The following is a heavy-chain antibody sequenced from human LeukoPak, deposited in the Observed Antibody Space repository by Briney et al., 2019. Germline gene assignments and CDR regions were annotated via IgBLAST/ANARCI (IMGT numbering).Heavy chain of an antibody. CDR1: GGSISSYY. D-gene: IGHD3-9*01. Sequence: SETLSLTCTVSGGSISSYYWSWIRQPPGKGLEWIGYIYYSGRTNYNPSLKSRLTISVDTSKNQFSLKLSSLTAADTAVYYCVRGGGYFEWDYYFDYWGQGSLVTVSS. V-gene: IGHV4-59*01. CDR2: IYYSGRT. CDR3: VRGGGYFEWDYYFDY. J-gene: IGHJ4*02.